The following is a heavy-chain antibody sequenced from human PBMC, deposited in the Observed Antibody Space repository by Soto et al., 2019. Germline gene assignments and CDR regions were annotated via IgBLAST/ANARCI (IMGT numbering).Heavy chain of an antibody. CDR3: ARGFGSDWYYFDS. CDR2: IYSSRST. CDR1: GASISTYY. V-gene: IGHV4-4*07. Sequence: KPSETLSLTCTVSGASISTYYWSWIRQTAEKRLEWIGRIYSSRSTIYSPSLKSRVTMSLDTSKNRFSLKLTSVTAADTAVYYCARGFGSDWYYFDSWGQGILVTVSS. J-gene: IGHJ4*02. D-gene: IGHD2-15*01.